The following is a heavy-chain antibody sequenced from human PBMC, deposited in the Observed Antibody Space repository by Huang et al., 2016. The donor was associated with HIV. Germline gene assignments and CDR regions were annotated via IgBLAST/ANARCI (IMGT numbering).Heavy chain of an antibody. CDR2: IDYSGSN. V-gene: IGHV4-59*11. J-gene: IGHJ4*02. CDR1: GGSISTHY. D-gene: IGHD3-3*01. Sequence: QVQLQESGPGLVKPSETLSLTCTVSGGSISTHYWSWIRQPPGKGLEGIGSIDYSGSNNYSPALKVRVTIFLDTSKNQFSLRVNAVTAADTAMYYCARDHHDFWRGYRRMYFFDHWGQGTLVTISS. CDR3: ARDHHDFWRGYRRMYFFDH.